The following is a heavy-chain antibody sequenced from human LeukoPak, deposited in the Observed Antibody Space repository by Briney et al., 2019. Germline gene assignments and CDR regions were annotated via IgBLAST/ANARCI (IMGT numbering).Heavy chain of an antibody. CDR1: GITLTTYW. V-gene: IGHV3-7*03. Sequence: GGSLRLSCAASGITLTTYWISWVRKAPGKGLEWVANIKQDGSVKYYVDSVKGRFTLSRDNAKNSLYLQMNSLRAEDTAVYYCARDSLIIEMATDYWGQGTLVTVSS. D-gene: IGHD5-24*01. CDR3: ARDSLIIEMATDY. J-gene: IGHJ4*02. CDR2: IKQDGSVK.